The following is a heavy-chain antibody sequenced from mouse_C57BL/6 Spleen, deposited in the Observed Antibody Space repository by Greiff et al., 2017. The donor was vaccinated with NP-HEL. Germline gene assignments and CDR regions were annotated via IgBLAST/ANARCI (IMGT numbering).Heavy chain of an antibody. CDR3: AREEYSNFAY. Sequence: VQLKESGPGLVKPSQSLSLTCSVTGYSITSGYYWNWIRQFPGNKLEWMGYISYDGSNNYNPSLKNRISITRDTSKNQFFLKLNSVTTEDTATYYCAREEYSNFAYWGQGTLVTVSA. CDR1: GYSITSGYY. V-gene: IGHV3-6*01. J-gene: IGHJ3*01. CDR2: ISYDGSN. D-gene: IGHD2-5*01.